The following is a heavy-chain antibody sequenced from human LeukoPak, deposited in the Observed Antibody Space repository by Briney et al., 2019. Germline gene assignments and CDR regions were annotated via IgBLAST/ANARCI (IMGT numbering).Heavy chain of an antibody. CDR1: GGSITSYC. V-gene: IGHV4-4*07. CDR3: ARDGGGSGDIHY. D-gene: IGHD3-16*01. J-gene: IGHJ4*02. Sequence: PSETLSLSCTVSGGSITSYCWSWIRQAAGKGLEWIGRIYVSGTANYNPSLWSRITMSLDTSKNQLSLALTSVTAAGTAFYYCARDGGGSGDIHYWGQGILITVSS. CDR2: IYVSGTA.